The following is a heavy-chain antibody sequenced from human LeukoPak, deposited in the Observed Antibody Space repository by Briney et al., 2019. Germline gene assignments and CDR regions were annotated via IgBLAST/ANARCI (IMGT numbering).Heavy chain of an antibody. J-gene: IGHJ5*02. CDR2: ISSSGNTL. D-gene: IGHD1-26*01. V-gene: IGHV3-11*01. CDR1: GFTFSGYY. CDR3: ARAWMGGWFDP. Sequence: GGSLRLSCEASGFTFSGYYMSWIRQAPGKGLECVSYISSSGNTLYSADSVKGRFTISRDNAKNSLYLQMNSLRADDTAVYYCARAWMGGWFDPWGPGTLVTVSS.